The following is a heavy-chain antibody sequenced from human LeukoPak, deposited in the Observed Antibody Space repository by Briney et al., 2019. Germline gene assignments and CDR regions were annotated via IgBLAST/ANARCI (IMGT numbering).Heavy chain of an antibody. CDR2: ITSGSSDI. J-gene: IGHJ5*02. V-gene: IGHV3-21*01. CDR1: GFTVSSYA. CDR3: ARDSAAAGFDP. Sequence: EGSLRLSCAASGFTVSSYAMSWVRQAPGKGLEWVSSITSGSSDISYADSVKGRFIISRDNAKNSLYLQMNSLRAEDTALYYCARDSAAAGFDPWGQGTLVTASS. D-gene: IGHD6-13*01.